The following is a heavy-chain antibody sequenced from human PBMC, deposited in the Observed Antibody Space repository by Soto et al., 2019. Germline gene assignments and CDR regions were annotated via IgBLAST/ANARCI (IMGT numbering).Heavy chain of an antibody. Sequence: SETLSLTCTVSGGSISSGGYYWSWIRQHPGKGLEWIGYIYYSGSTYYNPSLKSRVTISVDTSKNQFSLKLSSVTAADTAVYYCARDSEGENWFDPWGQGTLVTVSS. V-gene: IGHV4-31*03. CDR1: GGSISSGGYY. J-gene: IGHJ5*02. D-gene: IGHD1-26*01. CDR2: IYYSGST. CDR3: ARDSEGENWFDP.